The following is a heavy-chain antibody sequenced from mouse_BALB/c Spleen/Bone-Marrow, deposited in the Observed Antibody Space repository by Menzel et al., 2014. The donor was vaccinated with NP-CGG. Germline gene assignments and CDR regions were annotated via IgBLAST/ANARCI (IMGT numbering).Heavy chain of an antibody. J-gene: IGHJ2*01. V-gene: IGHV5-17*02. Sequence: LVESGGGLVHPGGSRKLSCAASGFTFSSFGMHWVRQAPEKGLEWVAYINSGSSTIYYADTVKGRFTISRDNPKNTLFLQMTSLRSEDTAMYYCTRGGNWDDFDYWGQGTTLAVSS. D-gene: IGHD4-1*01. CDR2: INSGSSTI. CDR1: GFTFSSFG. CDR3: TRGGNWDDFDY.